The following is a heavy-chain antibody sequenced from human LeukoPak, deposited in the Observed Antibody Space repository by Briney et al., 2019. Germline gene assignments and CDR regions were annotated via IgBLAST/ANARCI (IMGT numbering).Heavy chain of an antibody. Sequence: GGSLRLSCAASGFTFDDYAMHWARQAPGKGLEWVSGISWKSGSIGYADSVKGRFTISRDNAKNSLYLQMNSLRPEDTALYYCAKDISCSGGSYYFSYYGMDVWGQGTTVTVSS. CDR3: AKDISCSGGSYYFSYYGMDV. V-gene: IGHV3-9*01. CDR2: ISWKSGSI. J-gene: IGHJ6*02. D-gene: IGHD2-15*01. CDR1: GFTFDDYA.